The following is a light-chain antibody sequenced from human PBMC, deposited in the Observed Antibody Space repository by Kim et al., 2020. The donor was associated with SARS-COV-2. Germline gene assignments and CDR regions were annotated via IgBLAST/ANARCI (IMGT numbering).Light chain of an antibody. Sequence: SASVGDRVTITCRASQSISSWLAWYQQKPGKDPNLLIYKASSLQSGVPSRFSASGSGTEFTLTISSLQPDDSATYYCQQYKSYPVTFGQGTKLEI. J-gene: IGKJ2*01. CDR3: QQYKSYPVT. V-gene: IGKV1-5*03. CDR2: KAS. CDR1: QSISSW.